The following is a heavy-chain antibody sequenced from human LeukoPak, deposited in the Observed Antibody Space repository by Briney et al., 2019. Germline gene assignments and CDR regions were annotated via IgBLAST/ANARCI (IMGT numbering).Heavy chain of an antibody. CDR2: INPNSGGT. J-gene: IGHJ5*02. V-gene: IGHV1-2*02. D-gene: IGHD6-13*01. CDR1: GYTFTDYY. CDR3: AREGRAAADTNWFDP. Sequence: ASVKVACKASGYTFTDYYIHWVRQAPGQGLEWMGWINPNSGGTTYAQKFQGRVSMTRDSSISTTYMELRRLTSDDTAVFYCAREGRAAADTNWFDPWGQGTL.